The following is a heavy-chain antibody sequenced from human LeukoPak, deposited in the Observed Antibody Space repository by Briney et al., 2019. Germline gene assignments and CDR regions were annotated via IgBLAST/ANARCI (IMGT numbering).Heavy chain of an antibody. Sequence: GASVKVSCKASGYTFTGYYMHWVRQAPGQGLEWMGWINPNSGGTNYAQKFQVRGTMTRDTSISTAYMELSRLRSDDTAVYYCARSAESSWVEFDYWGQGTLVTVSS. CDR2: INPNSGGT. V-gene: IGHV1-2*02. J-gene: IGHJ4*02. D-gene: IGHD6-13*01. CDR3: ARSAESSWVEFDY. CDR1: GYTFTGYY.